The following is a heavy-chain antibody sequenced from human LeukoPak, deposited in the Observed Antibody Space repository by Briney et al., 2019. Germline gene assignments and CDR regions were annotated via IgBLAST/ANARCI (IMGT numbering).Heavy chain of an antibody. Sequence: GGSLRLSCAASGFTFSNAWMSWVRQAPGKGLERVGRIKSKTDGGTTDYAAPVKGRFTISRDDSQNTLYLQMNSLKTADTAVYYCTTLIKLRFLEWLDAFDIWGQGTMVTVSS. D-gene: IGHD3-3*01. J-gene: IGHJ3*02. CDR3: TTLIKLRFLEWLDAFDI. CDR2: IKSKTDGGTT. V-gene: IGHV3-15*01. CDR1: GFTFSNAW.